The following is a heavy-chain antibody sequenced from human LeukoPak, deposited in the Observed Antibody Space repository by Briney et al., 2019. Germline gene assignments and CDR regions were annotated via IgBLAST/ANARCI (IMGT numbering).Heavy chain of an antibody. V-gene: IGHV1-69*13. D-gene: IGHD6-19*01. CDR2: IIPIFGPA. J-gene: IGHJ6*02. Sequence: SVKVSCKASGGTFRSSVISWVRQAPGQGLEWMGGIIPIFGPANYAQTFQGRVTITADESTSTAYMELSSLRSEDTAVYYCARDLGSGWPFYYYYGMDVWGQGTTVTVSS. CDR1: GGTFRSSV. CDR3: ARDLGSGWPFYYYYGMDV.